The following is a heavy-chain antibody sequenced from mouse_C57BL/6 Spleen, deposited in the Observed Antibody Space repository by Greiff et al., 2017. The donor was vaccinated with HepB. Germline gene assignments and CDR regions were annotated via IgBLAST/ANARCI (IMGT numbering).Heavy chain of an antibody. Sequence: KQRPGQGLEWIGRIHPSDSDTNYNQKFKGKATLTVDKSSSTAYMQLSSLTSEDSAVYYCAIEPTAMDYWGQGTSVTVSS. V-gene: IGHV1-74*01. J-gene: IGHJ4*01. CDR3: AIEPTAMDY. D-gene: IGHD6-1*01. CDR2: IHPSDSDT.